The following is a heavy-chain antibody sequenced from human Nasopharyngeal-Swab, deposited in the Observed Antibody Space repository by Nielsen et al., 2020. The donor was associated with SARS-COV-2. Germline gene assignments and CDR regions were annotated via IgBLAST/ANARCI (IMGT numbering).Heavy chain of an antibody. CDR1: GFTFSDYY. CDR3: AKSRSGSYSASFDY. D-gene: IGHD3-10*01. Sequence: GGSLRLSCAASGFTFSDYYMSWIRQAPGKGLEWVSYISSSGSTIYYADSVKGRFTISRDNSKNTLYLQMNSLRAEDTAVYYCAKSRSGSYSASFDYWGQGTLVTVSS. J-gene: IGHJ4*02. CDR2: ISSSGSTI. V-gene: IGHV3-11*04.